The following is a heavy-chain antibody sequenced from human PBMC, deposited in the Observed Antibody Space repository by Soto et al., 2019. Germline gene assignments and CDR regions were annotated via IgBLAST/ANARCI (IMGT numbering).Heavy chain of an antibody. J-gene: IGHJ4*02. D-gene: IGHD3-3*02. Sequence: SETLSLTCTVSGGSITSYYWSWIRQPPGKGLEWIGYIYYSGITDYNPSLKSRVTISVDTSKSQFSLKLSSVTAADTAVYYCARHLAGNRDYWGQGTLVTVSS. CDR1: GGSITSYY. CDR3: ARHLAGNRDY. V-gene: IGHV4-59*01. CDR2: IYYSGIT.